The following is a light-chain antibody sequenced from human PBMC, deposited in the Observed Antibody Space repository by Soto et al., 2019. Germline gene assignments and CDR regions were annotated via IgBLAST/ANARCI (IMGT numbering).Light chain of an antibody. CDR1: QSINSW. Sequence: DIQMTQSTSTLSAFVGDRVTITSRASQSINSWLAWYQQKPGKAPNLLIYKASNLESGAPSRFSGSGSGTEFTLTISSLQPDDFATYYCQQYHRSPVTFGGGTKVEIK. V-gene: IGKV1-5*03. CDR2: KAS. CDR3: QQYHRSPVT. J-gene: IGKJ4*01.